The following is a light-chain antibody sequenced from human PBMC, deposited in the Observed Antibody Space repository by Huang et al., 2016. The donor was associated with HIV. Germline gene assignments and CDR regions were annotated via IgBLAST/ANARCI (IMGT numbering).Light chain of an antibody. CDR3: HQYNDWPIT. CDR1: QSVSSN. J-gene: IGKJ3*01. CDR2: GAS. Sequence: EIVMTQSPATLSVAPVGRATLSCRASQSVSSNLAWYQQKPGQAPRLLIDGASTRATGVPARFRGSGSGTEFTLTISDLQSEDFAVYYCHQYNDWPITFGPGTKVDIK. V-gene: IGKV3-15*01.